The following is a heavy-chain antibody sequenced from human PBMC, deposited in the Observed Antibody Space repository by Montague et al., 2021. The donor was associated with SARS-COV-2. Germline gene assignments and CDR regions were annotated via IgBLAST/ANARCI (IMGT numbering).Heavy chain of an antibody. CDR2: IYNTGPT. Sequence: TLSLTCSVSGGSISSGSYYWSWIRQPAGKGLEWIGCIYNTGPTDYSPSLKSRVTISVDTSKNQFSLNLTSVTAADTAVYYCARAHGSSWAHLDNWGQGSLVTVSS. V-gene: IGHV4-61*02. J-gene: IGHJ4*02. CDR1: GGSISSGSYY. D-gene: IGHD2-15*01. CDR3: ARAHGSSWAHLDN.